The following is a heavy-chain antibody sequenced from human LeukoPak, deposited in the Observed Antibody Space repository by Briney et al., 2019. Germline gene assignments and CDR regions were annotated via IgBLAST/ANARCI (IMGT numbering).Heavy chain of an antibody. CDR3: ARSIFGVVKGFDY. CDR2: IYPSGST. V-gene: IGHV4-30-2*01. J-gene: IGHJ4*02. D-gene: IGHD3-3*01. Sequence: SETLSLTCAISGGSITSAGYYWSWIRQPPGKGLEWLGYIYPSGSTYYNPSLNSRVTISINRSDNQFSLRLSSVTAADTAVYYCARSIFGVVKGFDYWGQGSLVTVSS. CDR1: GGSITSAGYY.